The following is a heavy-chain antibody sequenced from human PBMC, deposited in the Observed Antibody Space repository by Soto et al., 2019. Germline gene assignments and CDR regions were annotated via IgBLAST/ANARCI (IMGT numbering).Heavy chain of an antibody. J-gene: IGHJ4*02. CDR2: ISGYSGNT. CDR1: VYTFTSHG. Sequence: QVQVVQSGAEVKKPGASVRVSCTAYVYTFTSHGVNWVRQAPGQGLEWMGWISGYSGNTKYSHKFQGRITMTMDTSTSTAYMEVRSLRSDDTAVYYCARDDLAVACAFLDYWGQGTPVTVSS. CDR3: ARDDLAVACAFLDY. V-gene: IGHV1-18*01. D-gene: IGHD6-19*01.